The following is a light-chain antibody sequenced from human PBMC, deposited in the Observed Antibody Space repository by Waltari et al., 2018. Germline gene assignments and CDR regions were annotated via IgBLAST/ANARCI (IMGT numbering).Light chain of an antibody. Sequence: QSALTQPRSVSGSPGQSVTISCTGTSSDVGSYNYVSWFQQHPGKAPKLMIYDVTKRPSGVPDRFSGSKSCITASLTISGLQADDEADYYCCSYAGSYTLGVFGGGTKLTVL. CDR1: SSDVGSYNY. CDR2: DVT. J-gene: IGLJ3*02. CDR3: CSYAGSYTLGV. V-gene: IGLV2-11*01.